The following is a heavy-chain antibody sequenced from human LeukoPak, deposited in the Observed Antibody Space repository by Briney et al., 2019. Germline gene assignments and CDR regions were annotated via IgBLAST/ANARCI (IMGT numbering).Heavy chain of an antibody. CDR2: IWYDGSNK. D-gene: IGHD2-15*01. J-gene: IGHJ4*02. CDR3: AKSQSGSCSGGSCSCDY. CDR1: GFTFSSYG. Sequence: PGRSLRLSCAASGFTFSSYGMHWVRQAPGKGLEWVAVIWYDGSNKYYADSVKGRFTISRDNSKNTLYLQMNSLRAEDTAVYYCAKSQSGSCSGGSCSCDYWGQGTLVTVSS. V-gene: IGHV3-33*06.